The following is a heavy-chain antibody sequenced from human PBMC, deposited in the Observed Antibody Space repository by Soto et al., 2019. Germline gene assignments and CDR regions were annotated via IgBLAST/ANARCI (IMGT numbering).Heavy chain of an antibody. Sequence: GWSLRLSCAASGFIFSDYYMNWIRQAPGKGLEWVSYISTSSSYTNYADSVKGRFTISRDNSKNSLYLQMNSLRDEDTAVYYCARYYYQSSGPSRYWGQGTLVTVSS. D-gene: IGHD3-22*01. CDR1: GFIFSDYY. CDR2: ISTSSSYT. V-gene: IGHV3-11*06. CDR3: ARYYYQSSGPSRY. J-gene: IGHJ4*02.